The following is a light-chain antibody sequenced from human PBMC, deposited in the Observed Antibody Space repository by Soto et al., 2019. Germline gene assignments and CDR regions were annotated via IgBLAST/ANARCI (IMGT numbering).Light chain of an antibody. CDR3: HQSYSPVVYT. J-gene: IGKJ2*01. Sequence: DIQMTQSLSSLSASVGDRVTITCRASETVSTYLNWYQQKPGKAPKLLIYGVSNLYSGVPSRFSGSGSGTDFTLTISSLQPEDFATYYCHQSYSPVVYTFGQGTKVEI. V-gene: IGKV1-39*01. CDR1: ETVSTY. CDR2: GVS.